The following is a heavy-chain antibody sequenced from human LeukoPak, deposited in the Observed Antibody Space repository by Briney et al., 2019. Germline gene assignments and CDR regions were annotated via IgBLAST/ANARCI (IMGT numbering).Heavy chain of an antibody. CDR3: ARKYYYDSSGYYYDY. D-gene: IGHD3-22*01. CDR1: GGSISGYY. J-gene: IGHJ4*02. CDR2: IYYSGST. V-gene: IGHV4-59*01. Sequence: SETLSLTCTVSGGSISGYYWSWIRQPPGKGLEWIGYIYYSGSTNYNPSLKSRVTISVDTSKNQFSLKLSSVTAADTAVYYCARKYYYDSSGYYYDYWGQGTLVTVSS.